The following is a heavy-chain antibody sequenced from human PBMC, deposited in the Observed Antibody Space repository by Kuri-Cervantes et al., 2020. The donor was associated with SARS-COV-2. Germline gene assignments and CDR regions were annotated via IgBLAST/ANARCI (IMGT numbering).Heavy chain of an antibody. D-gene: IGHD1-1*01. CDR2: INSYATII. J-gene: IGHJ6*02. Sequence: GESLKISCSASGFTFTPYAMHWVRQAPGKGLGYVSAINSYATIIYYAGSVKGRFTISRDNSRNTLYLEMRNLRPDDTAVYFCVRGGTSTEDYYYYYGMDVWGQGTTVTVSS. CDR1: GFTFTPYA. V-gene: IGHV3-64D*08. CDR3: VRGGTSTEDYYYYYGMDV.